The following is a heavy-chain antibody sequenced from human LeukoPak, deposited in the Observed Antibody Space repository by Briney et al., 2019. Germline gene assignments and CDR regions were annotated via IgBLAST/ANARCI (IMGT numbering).Heavy chain of an antibody. V-gene: IGHV3-48*04. D-gene: IGHD4/OR15-4a*01. CDR2: TSSHGSGI. CDR1: GFTFSAHT. Sequence: GGSLRLSCATSGFTFSAHTMNWVRQGPMRGLEWVAYTSSHGSGIYYADSVKGRFTISRDNANNSVYLQMNNLGVDDTAVYYCARGLTTSGPYYDYWGRGTQVTVSS. CDR3: ARGLTTSGPYYDY. J-gene: IGHJ4*02.